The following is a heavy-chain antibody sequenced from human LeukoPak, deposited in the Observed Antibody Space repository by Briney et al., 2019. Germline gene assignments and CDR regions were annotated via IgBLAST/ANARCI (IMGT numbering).Heavy chain of an antibody. V-gene: IGHV3-74*01. D-gene: IGHD1-1*01. CDR3: GRGKLPGTVTD. CDR2: MNSDGTGR. CDR1: GFTFSNYW. J-gene: IGHJ4*02. Sequence: GGTLRLSCAASGFTFSNYWMHWVRHVPGKGLVWVSGMNSDGTGRNYADAVKGRFTISRDNAKSTLYLEMNSLRAEDTAVYYCGRGKLPGTVTDWGQGTPVTVSS.